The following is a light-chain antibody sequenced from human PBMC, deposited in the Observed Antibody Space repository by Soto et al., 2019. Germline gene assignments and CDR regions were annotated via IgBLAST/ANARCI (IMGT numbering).Light chain of an antibody. Sequence: EIVMTQSPATLSASPGERVTLSCRASQSVSSNLAWYQQKPGQAPRLLIYGASTRATGIPARFSGSGSGTEFTLTISSVQSEDFAVYYCQQYMTFGQGTKLEIK. CDR2: GAS. CDR1: QSVSSN. CDR3: QQYMT. J-gene: IGKJ2*01. V-gene: IGKV3-15*01.